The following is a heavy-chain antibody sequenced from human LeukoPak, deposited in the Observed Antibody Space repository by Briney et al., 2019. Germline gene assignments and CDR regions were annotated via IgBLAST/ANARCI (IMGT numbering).Heavy chain of an antibody. D-gene: IGHD2-8*01. V-gene: IGHV4-61*05. CDR3: ARFNGRRYMDV. J-gene: IGHJ6*03. CDR2: IYYSGNT. CDR1: GGSISSSNYY. Sequence: PSETLSLTCTVSGGSISSSNYYWSWIRQPPGKGLEWIGYIYYSGNTNYNPSLKSRVIISVNTSKNQFSLKLSSVTAADTAVYYCARFNGRRYMDVWGKGTTVTVSS.